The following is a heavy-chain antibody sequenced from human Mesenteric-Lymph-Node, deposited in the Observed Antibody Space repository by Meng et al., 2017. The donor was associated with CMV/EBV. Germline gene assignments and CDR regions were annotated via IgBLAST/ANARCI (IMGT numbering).Heavy chain of an antibody. J-gene: IGHJ5*02. CDR2: IDPSDSYA. V-gene: IGHV5-10-1*01. CDR3: ARQIVNSNYVEWFDP. Sequence: YGYRFTSYWISWVRQMPGKGLEWMGRIDPSDSYANYSPPFEGRVTISVDRSISTSYLQWSSLKASDTAMYYCARQIVNSNYVEWFDPWGQGTLVTVSS. CDR1: GYRFTSYW. D-gene: IGHD4-11*01.